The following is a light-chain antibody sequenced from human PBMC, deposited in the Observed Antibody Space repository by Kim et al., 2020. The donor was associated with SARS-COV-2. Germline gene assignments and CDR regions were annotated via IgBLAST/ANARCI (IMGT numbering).Light chain of an antibody. J-gene: IGKJ3*01. CDR1: QSISSY. CDR2: AAS. V-gene: IGKV1-39*01. Sequence: SASVGDRVTITCRESQSISSYLNWYQQKPGKAPKLLIYAASSLQSGVPSRFGGSGSGTDFTLTISSLQPEDFATYYCQQSYSTPRFGPGTKVDIK. CDR3: QQSYSTPR.